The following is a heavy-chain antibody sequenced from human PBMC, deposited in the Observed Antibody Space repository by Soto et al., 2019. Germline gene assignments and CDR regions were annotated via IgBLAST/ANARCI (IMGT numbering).Heavy chain of an antibody. Sequence: SETLSLTCTVSGGSISNYYWSWIRQPPGKGLEWIGYIYYSGSTNYNPSLKSRVTISVDTSKNQFSLKLSSVTAADMAVYYCARQEKYSSSSLYSSGFDYWGQGTLVTVSS. V-gene: IGHV4-59*08. CDR2: IYYSGST. CDR1: GGSISNYY. D-gene: IGHD6-6*01. CDR3: ARQEKYSSSSLYSSGFDY. J-gene: IGHJ4*02.